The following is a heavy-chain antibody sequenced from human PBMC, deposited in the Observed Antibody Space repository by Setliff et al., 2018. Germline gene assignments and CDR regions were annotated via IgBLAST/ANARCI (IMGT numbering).Heavy chain of an antibody. CDR1: GFTFSSYA. J-gene: IGHJ4*02. D-gene: IGHD2-15*01. Sequence: GGSLRLSCAASGFTFSSYAMSWVRQAPGKGLEWVSAISGSGGSTPYADSVKGRFTISRDNSKNTLYLQMNSLRPEDTAVYYCARTCSGSGCYAGLESWGQGTPVTVSS. CDR2: ISGSGGST. V-gene: IGHV3-23*01. CDR3: ARTCSGSGCYAGLES.